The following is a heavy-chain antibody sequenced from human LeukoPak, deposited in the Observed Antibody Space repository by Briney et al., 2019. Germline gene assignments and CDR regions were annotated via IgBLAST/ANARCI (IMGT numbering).Heavy chain of an antibody. J-gene: IGHJ5*02. CDR3: AREEVTAGPYNRFDP. CDR2: ISSSGSTI. V-gene: IGHV3-11*01. CDR1: GFTFSDYY. D-gene: IGHD1-1*01. Sequence: GGSLRLSCAASGFTFSDYYMSWIRQAPGKGLEWVSYISSSGSTIYYADSVKGRFTISRDNAKNSLYLQMNSLRAEDTAVYYCAREEVTAGPYNRFDPWGQGTLVTVSS.